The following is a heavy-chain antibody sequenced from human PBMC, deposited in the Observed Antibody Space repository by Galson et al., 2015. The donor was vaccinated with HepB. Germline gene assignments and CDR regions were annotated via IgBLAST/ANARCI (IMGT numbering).Heavy chain of an antibody. V-gene: IGHV3-23*01. CDR2: ISGSGGST. CDR1: GFTFSSYA. Sequence: SLRLSCAASGFTFSSYAMSWVRQAPGKGLEWVSAISGSGGSTYYADSVKGRFTISRDNSKNTLYLQMNSLRAEDTAVYYCAKVRVGYSTLSYWGQGTLVTVSS. J-gene: IGHJ4*02. CDR3: AKVRVGYSTLSY. D-gene: IGHD3-22*01.